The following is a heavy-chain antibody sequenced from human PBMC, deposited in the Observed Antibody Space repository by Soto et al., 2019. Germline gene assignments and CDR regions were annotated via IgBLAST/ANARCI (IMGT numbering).Heavy chain of an antibody. CDR2: ISYSGTT. CDR1: GDSISSINNY. V-gene: IGHV4-30-4*01. J-gene: IGHJ5*02. D-gene: IGHD5-18*01. Sequence: SHTLSHACTVSGDSISSINNYLSWIRQPPGDGLEWIGFISYSGTTSYSPSLKSRVAISLDTSKNQFSLSLNFVTAADTAVYYCARGRGYSYGLDPWGQGSLVTVSS. CDR3: ARGRGYSYGLDP.